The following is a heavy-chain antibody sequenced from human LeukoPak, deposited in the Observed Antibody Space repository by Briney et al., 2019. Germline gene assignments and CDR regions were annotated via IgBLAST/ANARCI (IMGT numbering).Heavy chain of an antibody. Sequence: GGSLRLSCAASGFTFSSYPMLWVRQAPGKGLEWVAVVSDDGNKKFDADFVKGRFTISRDNSKNTLYLQMNSLRGEDTAVYYCARGQLLLEGYFYYMDVWGEGTTVAVSS. CDR1: GFTFSSYP. D-gene: IGHD2-2*01. V-gene: IGHV3-30-3*01. CDR3: ARGQLLLEGYFYYMDV. J-gene: IGHJ6*03. CDR2: VSDDGNKK.